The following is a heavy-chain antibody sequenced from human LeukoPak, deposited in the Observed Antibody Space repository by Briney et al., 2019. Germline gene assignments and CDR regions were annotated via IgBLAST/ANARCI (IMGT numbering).Heavy chain of an antibody. CDR1: GGSFSGYY. J-gene: IGHJ4*02. CDR2: INHSGST. CDR3: AGYYYGSGQNSI. V-gene: IGHV4-34*01. D-gene: IGHD3-10*01. Sequence: SETLSLTCAVYGGSFSGYYWSWIRQPPGKGLEWIGEINHSGSTNYNPSLKSRVTISVETSKNQFSLRLSSVTAADTAGYYCAGYYYGSGQNSIWGQGTLVTVSS.